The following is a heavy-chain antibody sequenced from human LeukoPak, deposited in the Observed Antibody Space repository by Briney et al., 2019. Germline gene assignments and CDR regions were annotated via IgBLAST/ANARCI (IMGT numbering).Heavy chain of an antibody. D-gene: IGHD4-17*01. CDR1: GYTFTSYG. CDR3: ARELRYGDYLFWFDP. Sequence: ASVKVSCKASGYTFTSYGISWVRQAPGQGLEWMGWISAYNGNTNYAQKLQGRVTMTTDTSTSTAYMELRSLRSDDTAVYYCARELRYGDYLFWFDPWGQGTLVTVSS. V-gene: IGHV1-18*01. CDR2: ISAYNGNT. J-gene: IGHJ5*02.